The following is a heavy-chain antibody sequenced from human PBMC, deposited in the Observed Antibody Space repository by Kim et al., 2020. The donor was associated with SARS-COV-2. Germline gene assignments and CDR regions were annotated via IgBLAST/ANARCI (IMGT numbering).Heavy chain of an antibody. J-gene: IGHJ4*02. D-gene: IGHD6-13*01. V-gene: IGHV4-4*07. CDR2: IYTIGST. CDR1: GGSISSYY. Sequence: SETLSLTCTVSGGSISSYYWSWIRQPAGKGLEWIGRIYTIGSTNYNPSLKSRVPMSVDTSKNQFSLKLSSVTAADTAVYYCARSPWSSSWIHFDYWGQGTRITVSA. CDR3: ARSPWSSSWIHFDY.